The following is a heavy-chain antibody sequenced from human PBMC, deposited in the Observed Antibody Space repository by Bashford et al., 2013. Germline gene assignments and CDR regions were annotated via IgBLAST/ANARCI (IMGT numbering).Heavy chain of an antibody. CDR1: GYSFTSYW. V-gene: IGHV5-51*01. CDR3: ARRYYYDSSGYYFPFSWYYFDY. CDR2: IYPGDSDT. Sequence: GESLKISCKGSGYSFTSYWIGWVRQMPGKGLEWMGIIYPGDSDTRYSPSFQGQVTISADKSISTAYLQWSSLKASDTAMYYCARRYYYDSSGYYFPFSWYYFDYVGPGTLVTVSS. J-gene: IGHJ4*03. D-gene: IGHD3-22*01.